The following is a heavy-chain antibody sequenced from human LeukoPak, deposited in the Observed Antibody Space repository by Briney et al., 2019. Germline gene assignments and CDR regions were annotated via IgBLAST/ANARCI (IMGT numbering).Heavy chain of an antibody. V-gene: IGHV1-46*01. CDR2: IYPRDGST. D-gene: IGHD3-9*01. J-gene: IGHJ4*02. Sequence: GASVKVSCKASGYTFTSNYIHWVRQAPGQGLEWMGMIYPRDGSTSYAQKFQGWVTMTRDTSVSTAYMELSRLRSDDTAVYYCARGFTSRRYFDWLPYFDYWGQGTLVTVSS. CDR1: GYTFTSNY. CDR3: ARGFTSRRYFDWLPYFDY.